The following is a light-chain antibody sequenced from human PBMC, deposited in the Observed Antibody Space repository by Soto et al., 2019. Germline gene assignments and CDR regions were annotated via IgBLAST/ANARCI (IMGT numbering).Light chain of an antibody. CDR1: QSVGSN. CDR3: QQYDNLPLT. V-gene: IGKV3-15*01. CDR2: GAS. Sequence: ERVMTQSPATLSVSPGERATLSCRASQSVGSNLAWYQQKPGQAPRLLIFGASSRATGVPARFSGSGSGTEFTLTINSLQSEDFAFYFCQQYDNLPLTFGPGTKVDIK. J-gene: IGKJ3*01.